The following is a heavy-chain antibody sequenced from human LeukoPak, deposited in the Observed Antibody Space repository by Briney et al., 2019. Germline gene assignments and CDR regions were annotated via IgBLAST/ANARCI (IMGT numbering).Heavy chain of an antibody. CDR2: IYPGDSDT. J-gene: IGHJ5*02. V-gene: IGHV5-51*01. CDR3: ARLLQQPWNWFDP. Sequence: GESLKISCKGSGYSFTSYWIGWVRQMPGKGLEWMGIIYPGDSDTSYSPSFQGQVSISADKSISTAYLQWSSLKASDTAMNYCARLLQQPWNWFDPWGQGTLVTVSS. D-gene: IGHD6-13*01. CDR1: GYSFTSYW.